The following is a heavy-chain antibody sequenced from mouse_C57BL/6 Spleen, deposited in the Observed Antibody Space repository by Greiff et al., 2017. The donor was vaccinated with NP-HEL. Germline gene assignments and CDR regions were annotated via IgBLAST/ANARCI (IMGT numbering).Heavy chain of an antibody. V-gene: IGHV1-80*01. Sequence: VQLQQSGASVKISCKASGYAFSSYWMNWVKQRLGKGLEWIGQIYPGDGDTNYNGKFKGKATLTADKSSSTAYMQLSSLTSEDSAVYFCARFYYGSSYTAMDYWGQGTSVTVSS. J-gene: IGHJ4*01. D-gene: IGHD1-1*01. CDR2: IYPGDGDT. CDR3: ARFYYGSSYTAMDY. CDR1: GYAFSSYW.